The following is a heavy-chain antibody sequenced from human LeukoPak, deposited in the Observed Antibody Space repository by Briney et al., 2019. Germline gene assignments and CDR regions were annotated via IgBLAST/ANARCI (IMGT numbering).Heavy chain of an antibody. CDR1: GFTFSSYG. V-gene: IGHV3-30*18. CDR3: AKDFGSGWPIGYYMDV. J-gene: IGHJ6*03. Sequence: PGGSLRLSCAASGFTFSSYGMHWVRQAPGKGLEWVAVISYDGSNKYYADSVKGRFTISRDNSKNTLYLQMNSLRAEDTAVYYCAKDFGSGWPIGYYMDVWGKGTTVTVSS. D-gene: IGHD6-19*01. CDR2: ISYDGSNK.